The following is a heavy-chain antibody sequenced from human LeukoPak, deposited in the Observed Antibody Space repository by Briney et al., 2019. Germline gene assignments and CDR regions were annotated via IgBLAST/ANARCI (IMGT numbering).Heavy chain of an antibody. V-gene: IGHV4-59*01. Sequence: PSETLSLTRTVSGGSISTYYWSWIRQPPGKGLEWIGYSYYTGNTNYNPSLKSRVTISVDTSKNQFSLKLSSVTAADTAVYYCARVFAVPYFDYWGQGTLVTVSS. CDR2: SYYTGNT. CDR1: GGSISTYY. CDR3: ARVFAVPYFDY. D-gene: IGHD6-19*01. J-gene: IGHJ4*02.